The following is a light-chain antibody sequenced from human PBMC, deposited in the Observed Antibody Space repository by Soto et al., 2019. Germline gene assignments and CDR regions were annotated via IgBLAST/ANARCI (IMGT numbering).Light chain of an antibody. Sequence: DIQMTHSPSTLSASVLYIVTITFRSSQSVSNWLAWYQQKRGKAPELLIYDASSLKSGVPSRFSGSGSGKEFTLTISSLQPDDFATYYCKQYNTYSEFGQGTKVDIK. CDR1: QSVSNW. CDR3: KQYNTYSE. V-gene: IGKV1-5*01. CDR2: DAS. J-gene: IGKJ1*01.